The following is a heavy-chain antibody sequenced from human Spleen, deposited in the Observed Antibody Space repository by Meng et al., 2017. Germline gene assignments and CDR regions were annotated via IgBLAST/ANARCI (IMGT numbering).Heavy chain of an antibody. CDR1: GGSMSSGNYY. V-gene: IGHV4-30-4*01. CDR2: IHHSGSA. J-gene: IGHJ4*02. Sequence: QVQLQESGPGLVEPSQTLSLTCTVSGGSMSSGNYYWSWIRQPPWKGLEWIGYIHHSGSAYYNPSLKSRVSISVDPSKNQFSLNLNSMTAADTAVYYCASFDHIPRRNYFDYWGQGTLVTVSS. CDR3: ASFDHIPRRNYFDY. D-gene: IGHD2-21*01.